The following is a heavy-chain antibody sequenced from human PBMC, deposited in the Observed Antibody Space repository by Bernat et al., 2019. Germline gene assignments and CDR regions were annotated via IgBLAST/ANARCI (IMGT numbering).Heavy chain of an antibody. V-gene: IGHV3-21*01. D-gene: IGHD4-17*01. CDR2: ISSSSSYI. CDR3: ARPEETTVTTEGWWELPFDY. CDR1: GFTFSSYS. Sequence: EVQLVESGGGLVKPGGSLRLSCAASGFTFSSYSMNWVRQAPGKGLEWVSSISSSSSYIYYADSVKGRFTISRDNSKNTLYLQMNSLRAEDTAVYYCARPEETTVTTEGWWELPFDYWGQGTLVTVSS. J-gene: IGHJ4*02.